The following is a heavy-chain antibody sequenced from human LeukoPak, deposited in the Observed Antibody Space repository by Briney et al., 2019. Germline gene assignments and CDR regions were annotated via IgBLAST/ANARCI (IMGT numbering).Heavy chain of an antibody. D-gene: IGHD4-11*01. V-gene: IGHV4-59*01. J-gene: IGHJ5*02. Sequence: PSETLSLTCTVSGGSISSYYWSWIRQPPGKGLEWIGYIYYSGSTNYNPSLKSRVTISVDTSKNQFSLKLSSVTAADTAVYYCARETVTWFDPWGQGTLVTVSS. CDR2: IYYSGST. CDR1: GGSISSYY. CDR3: ARETVTWFDP.